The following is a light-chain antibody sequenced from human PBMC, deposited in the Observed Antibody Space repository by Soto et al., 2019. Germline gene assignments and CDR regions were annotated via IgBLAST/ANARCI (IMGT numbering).Light chain of an antibody. CDR3: CSHAGSDWV. CDR1: SSDVYGYNY. Sequence: QSVLTQPRSVSGSPGQSVTISCTGTSSDVYGYNYVSWYQQHPEHPDKAPKLVLYDVSKRPSGVPDRFSGSKSGNTASLTISGLQAEDEADYYCCSHAGSDWVFGGGTKLTVL. CDR2: DVS. J-gene: IGLJ3*02. V-gene: IGLV2-11*01.